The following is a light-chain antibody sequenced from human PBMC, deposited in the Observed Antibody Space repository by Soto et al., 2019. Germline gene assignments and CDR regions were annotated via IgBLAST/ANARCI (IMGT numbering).Light chain of an antibody. J-gene: IGKJ5*01. CDR1: QTISSS. CDR3: QQTYSTPIT. Sequence: DIQMTQSPSALSASVGDRVTITCRSSQTISSSLNWYQQRPGKAPNLLIYASSTLQSGVPPRVSGSGSETDFTLTISSLQPEDFETYYCQQTYSTPITFGQGTRLEIK. CDR2: ASS. V-gene: IGKV1-39*01.